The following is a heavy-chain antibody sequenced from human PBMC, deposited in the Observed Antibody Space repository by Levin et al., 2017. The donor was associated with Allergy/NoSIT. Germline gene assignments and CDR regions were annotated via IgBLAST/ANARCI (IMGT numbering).Heavy chain of an antibody. D-gene: IGHD2-8*01. J-gene: IGHJ4*02. CDR3: AKDLPSGLYYHVSGTGGDFDC. CDR2: VSYDGSYI. CDR1: GFTFSGYG. V-gene: IGHV3-30*18. Sequence: AGGSLRLSCAASGFTFSGYGMHWVRQAPGKGLEWVAVVSYDGSYIHYADSVKGRFTISRDNSKNTLFLQMDSLRAEDTSVYYCAKDLPSGLYYHVSGTGGDFDCWGQGTLVTVSS.